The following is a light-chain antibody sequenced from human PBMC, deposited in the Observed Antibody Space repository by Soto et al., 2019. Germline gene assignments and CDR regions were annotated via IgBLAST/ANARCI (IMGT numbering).Light chain of an antibody. CDR3: SSYAGSNIVV. CDR2: EVS. J-gene: IGLJ2*01. V-gene: IGLV2-8*01. CDR1: SSDVGGYNY. Sequence: QSVLTQPPSASGSPGQSVTISCTGTSSDVGGYNYVSWYQQHPGKAPKLMIYEVSKRPSGVPDRFSGSKSGNTASLTVSGLQAEDEADYYCSSYAGSNIVVFGGGTNLTVL.